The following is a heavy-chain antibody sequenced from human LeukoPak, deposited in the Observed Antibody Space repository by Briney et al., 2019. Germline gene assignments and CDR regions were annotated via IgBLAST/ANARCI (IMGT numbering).Heavy chain of an antibody. CDR1: GGTFSSYA. V-gene: IGHV1-69*01. D-gene: IGHD1-7*01. CDR2: IIPIFGTA. CDR3: ARYNWNYNKGPAGYYFDY. J-gene: IGHJ4*02. Sequence: SAKVSCKASGGTFSSYAISWVRQAPGQGLEWMGGIIPIFGTANYAQKFQGRVTITADESTSTAYMELSSLRSEDTAVYYCARYNWNYNKGPAGYYFDYWGQGTLVTVSS.